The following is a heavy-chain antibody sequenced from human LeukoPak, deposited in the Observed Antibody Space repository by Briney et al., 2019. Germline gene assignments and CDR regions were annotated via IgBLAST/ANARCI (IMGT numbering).Heavy chain of an antibody. J-gene: IGHJ6*02. CDR2: IYYSGST. D-gene: IGHD3-10*01. V-gene: IGHV4-31*03. CDR1: GGSISSGGYY. CDR3: ARESITMVRGGDYYYGMDV. Sequence: SQTLSLTCTVSGGSISSGGYYWSWIRQHPGKGLEWIGYIYYSGSTYYNPSLKSRVTISVDTSKNQFSLKLSSVTAADTAVYYCARESITMVRGGDYYYGMDVWGQGTTVTGSS.